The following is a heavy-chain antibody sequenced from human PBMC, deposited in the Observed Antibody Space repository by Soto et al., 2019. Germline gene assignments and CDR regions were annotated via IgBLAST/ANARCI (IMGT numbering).Heavy chain of an antibody. CDR1: GDSINSDKYY. Sequence: QLQLQESGPGLVKPSETLSLTCSVSGDSINSDKYYWGWIRQPPGKARGWIGSIYFRGNTYYNPSLQTRVTISLDKSKSQFSLKLNSVTAADSAVYFCARLEGLATISYYFDFWGQGALVTVSS. CDR3: ARLEGLATISYYFDF. D-gene: IGHD3-9*01. V-gene: IGHV4-39*01. J-gene: IGHJ4*02. CDR2: IYFRGNT.